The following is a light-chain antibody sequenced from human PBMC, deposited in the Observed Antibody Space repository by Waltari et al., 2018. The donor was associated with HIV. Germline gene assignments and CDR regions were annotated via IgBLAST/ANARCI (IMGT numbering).Light chain of an antibody. J-gene: IGLJ3*02. CDR3: AAWDDSVSGRV. V-gene: IGLV1-47*01. CDR1: SFNIGSNY. Sequence: QSVLTQPPSASGTPGQRVTISCSGGSFNIGSNYVYWYQQFPGTAPRLLIYRNTLRPSGFPYRFSGSKSATSASLAISGLRSEDEADYFCAAWDDSVSGRVFGGGTKLTVL. CDR2: RNT.